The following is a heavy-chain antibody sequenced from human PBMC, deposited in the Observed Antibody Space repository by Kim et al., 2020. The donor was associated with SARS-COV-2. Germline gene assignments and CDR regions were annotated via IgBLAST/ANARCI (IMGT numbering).Heavy chain of an antibody. CDR3: ARQAGGSSWYLVY. CDR2: IDPSDSYT. V-gene: IGHV5-10-1*01. Sequence: GESLKISCKGSGYSFTSYWISWVRQMPGKGLEWMGRIDPSDSYTNYSPSFQGHVTISADKSISTAYLQWSSLKASDTAMYYCARQAGGSSWYLVYWGQGTLVTVSS. J-gene: IGHJ4*02. CDR1: GYSFTSYW. D-gene: IGHD6-13*01.